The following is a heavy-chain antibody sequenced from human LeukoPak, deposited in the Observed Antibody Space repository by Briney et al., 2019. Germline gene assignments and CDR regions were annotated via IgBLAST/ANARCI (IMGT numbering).Heavy chain of an antibody. J-gene: IGHJ5*02. CDR2: ISGSGGNT. CDR1: TVTFSDYA. CDR3: AKGTGINHYHWIDP. Sequence: PGGSLRLSCAASTVTFSDYAMNWVRQAPGKGLEWVSGISGSGGNTYYADSVKGRFTISRDNSKNTLYLQMNSLRAEDTALYYCAKGTGINHYHWIDPWGQGTQVTVSS. D-gene: IGHD3/OR15-3a*01. V-gene: IGHV3-23*01.